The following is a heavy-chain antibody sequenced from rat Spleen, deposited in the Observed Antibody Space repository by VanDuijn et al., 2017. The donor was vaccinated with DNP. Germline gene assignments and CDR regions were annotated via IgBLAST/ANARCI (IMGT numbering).Heavy chain of an antibody. CDR1: GFTFSDYN. J-gene: IGHJ3*01. CDR2: ISYDGSST. Sequence: EVQLVESGGGLVQPGRSLKLSCAASGFTFSDYNMAWVRQAPKKGLEWVATISYDGSSTYYRDSVKGRFTVSRDNAKSTLYLQVDSLRSEDTATYYCVRHEDSSSHIYGFAYWGQGTLVTVSS. V-gene: IGHV5-7*01. CDR3: VRHEDSSSHIYGFAY. D-gene: IGHD1-2*01.